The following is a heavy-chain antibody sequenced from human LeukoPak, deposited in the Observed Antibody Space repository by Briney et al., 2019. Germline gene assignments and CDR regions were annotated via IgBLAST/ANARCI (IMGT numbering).Heavy chain of an antibody. D-gene: IGHD4-11*01. CDR1: GFSFNNYA. V-gene: IGHV3-21*01. Sequence: GGSLRLSCTASGFSFNNYAMNWVRQAPGKGLEWVSSINNSSSYIFYADSVKGRFTISRDNAKNSLYLQMNRLRVDDTAVYYCARPPTVKTPDFDHWGQGTLVVVSS. CDR2: INNSSSYI. J-gene: IGHJ4*02. CDR3: ARPPTVKTPDFDH.